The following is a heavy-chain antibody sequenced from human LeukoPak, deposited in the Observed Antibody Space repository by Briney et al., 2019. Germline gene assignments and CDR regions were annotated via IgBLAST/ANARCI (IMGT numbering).Heavy chain of an antibody. D-gene: IGHD6-19*01. Sequence: SETLSLTCTVSGGSISSYYWNWIRQPPGKGLEWIGSIYNSGSANYNPSLKSRVTISVDTSKNQLSLKLSSVTAADTAVYYCTRSPRNPGYSSGWYGSFDYWGQGTLVTVSS. CDR3: TRSPRNPGYSSGWYGSFDY. V-gene: IGHV4-59*08. J-gene: IGHJ4*02. CDR1: GGSISSYY. CDR2: IYNSGSA.